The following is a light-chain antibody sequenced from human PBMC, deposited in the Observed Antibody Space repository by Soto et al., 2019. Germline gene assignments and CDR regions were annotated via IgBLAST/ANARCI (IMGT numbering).Light chain of an antibody. CDR2: DVS. CDR1: SADVGGYNF. CDR3: RSYTSSRTHVV. J-gene: IGLJ2*01. Sequence: QSALTQPASVSGSPGQSITISCTGTSADVGGYNFVSWYQHHPGKAPKLMIYDVSNRPSGVSNRFSGSKSGTTASLTISGLQAEDEADYYCRSYTSSRTHVVFGGGTKLTVL. V-gene: IGLV2-14*03.